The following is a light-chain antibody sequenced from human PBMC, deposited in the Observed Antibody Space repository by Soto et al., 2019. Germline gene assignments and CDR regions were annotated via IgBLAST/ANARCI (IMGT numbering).Light chain of an antibody. Sequence: IVVTQSPATVAVSSGERATLSCRASQSVSSDLAWYQQKPGQAPRLLIYGASTRATAIPARFSGSGSGTEFTLTISSLQSEDFAVYYCQQYNKWPRTFGQGTKV. CDR3: QQYNKWPRT. V-gene: IGKV3-15*01. J-gene: IGKJ1*01. CDR2: GAS. CDR1: QSVSSD.